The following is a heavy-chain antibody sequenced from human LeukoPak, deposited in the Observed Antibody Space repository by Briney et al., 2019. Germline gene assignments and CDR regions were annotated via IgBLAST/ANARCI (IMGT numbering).Heavy chain of an antibody. J-gene: IGHJ5*02. Sequence: ASVKVSCKASGYTFTGYYMHWVRQAPGQGLDWMGWINPNSGGTNYAQKFQGRVTMTRDTSISTAYMQVSRLRSDDTAVDYCARSGLAYCSGGSCYLNWFDPWGQGTLVTVSS. CDR1: GYTFTGYY. CDR3: ARSGLAYCSGGSCYLNWFDP. V-gene: IGHV1-2*02. D-gene: IGHD2-15*01. CDR2: INPNSGGT.